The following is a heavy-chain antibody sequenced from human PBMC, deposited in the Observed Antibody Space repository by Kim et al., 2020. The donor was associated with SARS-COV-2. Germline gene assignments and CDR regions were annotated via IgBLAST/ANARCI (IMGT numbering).Heavy chain of an antibody. V-gene: IGHV4-39*01. Sequence: SETLSLTCTVSGGSLSSSSYYWGWIRQPPGKGLEWIGTAYYIGNTYYNSSLKSRVTISVDTSNNQFSLKLGSVTAADTAVHYCARQQRFSIGGYVAFYY. CDR3: ARQQRFSIGGYVAFYY. CDR2: AYYIGNT. J-gene: IGHJ6*01. D-gene: IGHD6-19*01. CDR1: GGSLSSSSYY.